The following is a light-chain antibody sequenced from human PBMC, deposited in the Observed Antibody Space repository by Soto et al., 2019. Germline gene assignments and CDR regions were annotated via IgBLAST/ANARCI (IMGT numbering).Light chain of an antibody. CDR3: QQYNNWPPTWT. V-gene: IGKV3-20*01. CDR1: QSIISNY. Sequence: EIVLTQSPGTLSLSPGERATLSCRASQSIISNYLAWYQQKAGQAPRLLIYGASSRATGIPDRFSGSGSGTDFTLSISRLESEDFAVFYCQQYNNWPPTWTFXQGTKVDIK. J-gene: IGKJ1*01. CDR2: GAS.